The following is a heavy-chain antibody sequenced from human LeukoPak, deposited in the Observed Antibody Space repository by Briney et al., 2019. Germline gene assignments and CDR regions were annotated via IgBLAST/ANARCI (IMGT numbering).Heavy chain of an antibody. CDR1: GGSISSSSSY. CDR2: IYYTGST. CDR3: AKSGNSYYYTPRDFS. J-gene: IGHJ5*02. V-gene: IGHV4-39*01. D-gene: IGHD4-23*01. Sequence: SETLSLTCTVSGGSISSSSSYWGWIRQPPGKGLEWIATIYYTGSTNYNAFLKTRVTILLDTSRDQFSLRLTPVTAADTAVHYCAKSGNSYYYTPRDFSWGQGTLVTVSS.